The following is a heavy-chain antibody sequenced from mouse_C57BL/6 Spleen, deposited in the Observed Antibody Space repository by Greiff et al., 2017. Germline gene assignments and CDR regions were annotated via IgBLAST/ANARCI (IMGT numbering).Heavy chain of an antibody. D-gene: IGHD2-2*01. CDR2: IDPSDSYT. CDR1: GYTFTSYW. V-gene: IGHV1-69*01. CDR3: ARGRGYDPWFAY. Sequence: VQLQQPGAELVMPGASVKLSCKASGYTFTSYWMHWVKQRPGQGLEWIGEIDPSDSYTNYNQKFKGKSTLTVDKSSSTAYMQLSSLTSEDSAVYYGARGRGYDPWFAYWGQGTLVTVSA. J-gene: IGHJ3*01.